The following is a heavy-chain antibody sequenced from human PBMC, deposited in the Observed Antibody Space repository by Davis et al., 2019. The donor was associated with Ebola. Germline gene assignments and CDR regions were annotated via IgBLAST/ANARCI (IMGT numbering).Heavy chain of an antibody. V-gene: IGHV3-21*01. CDR1: GFTFSSYS. Sequence: PGGSLRLSCAASGFTFSSYSMNWVRQAPGKGLEWVSSISSSSSYIYYADSVKGRFTISRDNAKNSLYLQMNSLKAEDTAVYYCAAGGCSGGSCYSHYYGMDVWGQGTTVTVSS. CDR3: AAGGCSGGSCYSHYYGMDV. J-gene: IGHJ6*02. CDR2: ISSSSSYI. D-gene: IGHD2-15*01.